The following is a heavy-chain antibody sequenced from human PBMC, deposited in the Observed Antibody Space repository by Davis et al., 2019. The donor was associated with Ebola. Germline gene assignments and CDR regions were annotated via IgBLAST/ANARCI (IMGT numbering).Heavy chain of an antibody. Sequence: GESLKISCAASGFTFSDYYMSWIRQAPGKGLEWVSYISSSSSYTNYADSVKGRFTISRDNAKNSLYLQMNSLRAEDTAVYYCAGDLTVVAHWGQGTLVTVSS. CDR2: ISSSSSYT. V-gene: IGHV3-11*06. D-gene: IGHD3-22*01. J-gene: IGHJ4*02. CDR3: AGDLTVVAH. CDR1: GFTFSDYY.